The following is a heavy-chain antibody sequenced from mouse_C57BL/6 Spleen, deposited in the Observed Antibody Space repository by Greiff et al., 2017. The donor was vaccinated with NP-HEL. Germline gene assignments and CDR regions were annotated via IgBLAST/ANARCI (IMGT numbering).Heavy chain of an antibody. CDR2: IDPEDGDT. CDR1: GFNIKDYY. CDR3: TTYYYGSSERFAY. J-gene: IGHJ3*01. Sequence: EVQLQQSGAELVRPGASVKLSCTASGFNIKDYYMHWVKQRPEQGLEWIGRIDPEDGDTEYAPKFQGKATMTADTSSNTAYLQLSSLTSEDTAVYYCTTYYYGSSERFAYWGQGTLVTVSA. V-gene: IGHV14-1*01. D-gene: IGHD1-1*01.